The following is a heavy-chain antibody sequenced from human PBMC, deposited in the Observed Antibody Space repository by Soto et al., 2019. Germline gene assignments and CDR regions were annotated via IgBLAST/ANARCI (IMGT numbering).Heavy chain of an antibody. CDR3: ARGIAAADFGY. J-gene: IGHJ4*02. D-gene: IGHD6-13*01. V-gene: IGHV4-59*01. CDR2: IYYSGST. CDR1: GGSISSYY. Sequence: XETLALTCTVSGGSISSYYWSRIRQPPGKGLEWIGYIYYSGSTNYNPSLKSRVTISVDTSKNQFSLKLSSVTAADTAVYYCARGIAAADFGYWGQGPLVTVSS.